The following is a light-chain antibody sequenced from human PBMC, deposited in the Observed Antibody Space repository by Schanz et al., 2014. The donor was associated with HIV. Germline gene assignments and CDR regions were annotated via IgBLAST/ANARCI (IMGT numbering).Light chain of an antibody. V-gene: IGLV2-14*01. J-gene: IGLJ2*01. CDR2: DVS. Sequence: QSVLTQPASVSGSPGQSITISCTGTSSDVGGYNYVSWYQQHPGKAPKLMIYDVSNRPSGVSNRFSGSKSGNTASLTVSGLQAEDEADYYCGSYTSSNTLVFGGGTKVTVL. CDR1: SSDVGGYNY. CDR3: GSYTSSNTLV.